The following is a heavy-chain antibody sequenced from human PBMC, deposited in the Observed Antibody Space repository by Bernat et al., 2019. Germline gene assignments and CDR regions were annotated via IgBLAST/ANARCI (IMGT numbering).Heavy chain of an antibody. CDR1: GFSFSNYW. J-gene: IGHJ4*02. D-gene: IGHD5-12*01. CDR2: INSDGSST. Sequence: EVQLVVSGGGLVQPGGSLRLSCAASGFSFSNYWMHWVRQAPGKGLAWVSPINSDGSSTRYGDSVQGRCTNSTDNAKNTLYLQMNSLRAEDKAVYYCTKGGLRTLDFWGQGTLVTVSS. V-gene: IGHV3-74*01. CDR3: TKGGLRTLDF.